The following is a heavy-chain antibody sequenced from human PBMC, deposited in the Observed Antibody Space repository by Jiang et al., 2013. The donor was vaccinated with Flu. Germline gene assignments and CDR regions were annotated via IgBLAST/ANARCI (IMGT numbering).Heavy chain of an antibody. CDR2: IWYDGSNK. CDR3: ARDFEYYYDSSGYYGSAFDI. J-gene: IGHJ3*02. Sequence: QLLESGGGVVQPGRSLRLSCAASGFTFSSNGMHWVRQAPGKGLEWVAVIWYDGSNKYYVDSVKGRFTISRDNSKNTLYLQMNSLRAEDTAVYYCARDFEYYYDSSGYYGSAFDIWGQGTMVTVSS. D-gene: IGHD3-22*01. V-gene: IGHV3-33*01. CDR1: GFTFSSNG.